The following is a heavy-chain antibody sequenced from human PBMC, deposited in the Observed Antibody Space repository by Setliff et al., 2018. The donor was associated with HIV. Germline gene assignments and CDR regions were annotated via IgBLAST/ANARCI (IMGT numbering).Heavy chain of an antibody. Sequence: PSETLSLTCTVSGGSISSDAYYWGWIRQPPGKGLEWIGEINHSGSTNYNPSLKSRVTISVDTAKNQLSLKLSSVTAADTAVYYCARRPAGAVAGGYGMDVWGQGTTVTVSS. D-gene: IGHD6-19*01. V-gene: IGHV4-39*07. CDR3: ARRPAGAVAGGYGMDV. CDR2: INHSGST. J-gene: IGHJ6*02. CDR1: GGSISSDAYY.